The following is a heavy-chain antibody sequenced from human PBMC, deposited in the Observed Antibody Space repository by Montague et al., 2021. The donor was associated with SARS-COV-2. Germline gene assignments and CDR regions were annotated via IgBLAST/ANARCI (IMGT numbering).Heavy chain of an antibody. V-gene: IGHV3-48*02. J-gene: IGHJ4*02. CDR3: ARDQVLWFGEHVV. CDR1: GFTFSSYS. D-gene: IGHD3-10*01. CDR2: ISSSSSTI. Sequence: LSCAASGFTFSSYSMNWVRQTPGTGLEWVSYISSSSSTIYYADSVKGRFTISRDNAKNSLYLQMNSLRDEDTAVYYCARDQVLWFGEHVVWGQGTLVTVSS.